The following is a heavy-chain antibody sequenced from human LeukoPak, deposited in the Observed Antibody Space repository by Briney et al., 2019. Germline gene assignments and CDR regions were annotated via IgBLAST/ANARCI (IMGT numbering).Heavy chain of an antibody. J-gene: IGHJ4*02. CDR3: AKDSYYDFWSGYCIRGGGGFDY. Sequence: GGSLRLSCAASGFTLSIYGMHWVRQAPGKGLEWVAFIRYDGSNKYYADSVKGRFTISRDNSKNTLYLQMNSLRAEDTAVYYCAKDSYYDFWSGYCIRGGGGFDYWGQGTLVTVSS. CDR1: GFTLSIYG. CDR2: IRYDGSNK. D-gene: IGHD3-3*01. V-gene: IGHV3-30*02.